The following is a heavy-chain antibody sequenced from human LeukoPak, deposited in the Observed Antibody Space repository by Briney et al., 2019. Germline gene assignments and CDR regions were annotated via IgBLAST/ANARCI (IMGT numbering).Heavy chain of an antibody. CDR1: GFTFSSYG. J-gene: IGHJ6*02. V-gene: IGHV3-30*18. D-gene: IGHD2-2*01. Sequence: PGRSLRLSCAASGFTFSSYGMHWVRQAPGKGLEWVAVISYDGRNKYYADSVKGRFTISRDNSKNTLYLQMNSLRAEDTAVYYCAKDQWDIVVVPAASSYYGMDVWGQGTTVTVSS. CDR2: ISYDGRNK. CDR3: AKDQWDIVVVPAASSYYGMDV.